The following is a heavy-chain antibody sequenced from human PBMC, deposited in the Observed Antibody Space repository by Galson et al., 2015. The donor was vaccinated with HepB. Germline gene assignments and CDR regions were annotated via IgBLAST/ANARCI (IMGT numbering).Heavy chain of an antibody. D-gene: IGHD5-18*01. CDR1: GFTFSSYT. V-gene: IGHV3-48*04. CDR2: ISTTSSTI. J-gene: IGHJ4*02. CDR3: ARGLWLDF. Sequence: LRLSCAVSGFTFSSYTMNWVRQALGKGLEWILYISTTSSTIYYADSVKGRFTISRDNAKNSLYLQMNSLRAEDTAVYYCARGLWLDFWGQGTQVTVSS.